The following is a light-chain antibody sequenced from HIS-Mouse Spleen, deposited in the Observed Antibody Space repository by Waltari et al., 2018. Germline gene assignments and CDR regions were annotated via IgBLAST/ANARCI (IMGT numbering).Light chain of an antibody. CDR2: EGS. J-gene: IGLJ3*02. CDR1: SSDVGSYNL. CDR3: CSYAGSSSWV. V-gene: IGLV2-23*01. Sequence: QSALTQPASVSGSPGQSITIPCTGTSSDVGSYNLVPWYQQHPGKAPKLMIYEGSKRPSGVSNRFSGSKSGHTASLTISGLQAEDEADYYCCSYAGSSSWVFGGGTKLTVL.